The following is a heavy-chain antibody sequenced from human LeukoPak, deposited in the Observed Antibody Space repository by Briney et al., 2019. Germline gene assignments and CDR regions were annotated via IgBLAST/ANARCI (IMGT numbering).Heavy chain of an antibody. D-gene: IGHD3-10*02. J-gene: IGHJ4*02. Sequence: PGGSLRLSCAASGFTFRSYSMNWVRQAPGKGLEWVSYISSSNSTIYYRDSVKGRFTISRDNAEDSLYLQMNSLRAEDTAVYYCARGSNSGRGTIDFWGQGTLVTVSS. CDR2: ISSSNSTI. CDR3: ARGSNSGRGTIDF. CDR1: GFTFRSYS. V-gene: IGHV3-48*04.